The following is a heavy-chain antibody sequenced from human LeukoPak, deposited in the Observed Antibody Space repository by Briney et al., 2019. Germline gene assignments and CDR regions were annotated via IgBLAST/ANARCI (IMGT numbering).Heavy chain of an antibody. J-gene: IGHJ4*02. D-gene: IGHD3-3*01. CDR3: TRPTYDFWSGYDSVYFDY. CDR1: GFTFSSNA. CDR2: ISYDGSNK. V-gene: IGHV3-30-3*01. Sequence: PGGSLRLSCAASGFTFSSNAMHWVRQAPGKGLEWVAVISYDGSNKYYADSVKGRFTISRDNSKNTLYLQMNSLRAEDTAVYYCTRPTYDFWSGYDSVYFDYWGQGTQVTVSS.